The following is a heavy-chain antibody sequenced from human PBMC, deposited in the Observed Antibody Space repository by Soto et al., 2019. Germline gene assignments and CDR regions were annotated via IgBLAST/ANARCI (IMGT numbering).Heavy chain of an antibody. CDR3: ARVDTAMDYYYYGMDV. D-gene: IGHD5-18*01. CDR1: GFTFSSYW. J-gene: IGHJ6*02. CDR2: INSDGSST. Sequence: PGGSLRLSCAASGFTFSSYWMHWVRQAPGKGLVWVSRINSDGSSTSYAESVKGRFTVSRDNAKNTLYLQMNSLRAEDTAVYYCARVDTAMDYYYYGMDVWGQGTTVTVSS. V-gene: IGHV3-74*01.